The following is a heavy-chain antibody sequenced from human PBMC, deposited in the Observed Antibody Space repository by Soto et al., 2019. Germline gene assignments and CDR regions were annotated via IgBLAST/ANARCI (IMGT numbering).Heavy chain of an antibody. J-gene: IGHJ4*02. Sequence: QVQLVQSGAEVKKPGASVKLSCKASGYTFINYYIHWVRQAPGQWLEWRGIFNPTSGSTNYAQKFQGRVTLTMDTSTRTVYMELSSLRFDDTAVYYCARDLAAGDYWGQGTLVTVSS. D-gene: IGHD6-13*01. CDR1: GYTFINYY. CDR2: FNPTSGST. CDR3: ARDLAAGDY. V-gene: IGHV1-46*01.